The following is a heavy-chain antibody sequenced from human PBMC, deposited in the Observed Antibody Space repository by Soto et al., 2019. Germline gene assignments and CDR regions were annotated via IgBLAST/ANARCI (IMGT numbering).Heavy chain of an antibody. J-gene: IGHJ3*02. CDR2: FIPIFDAA. CDR3: ARKAESYGFDI. Sequence: QVQLVQSGAEVKKPGSSVKVSCKASGGTFSNYAINWVRQAPGQGLEWMGGFIPIFDAANYAQNFRGRVTITAHESTSTAYMELSGLRSEDTAMYYCARKAESYGFDIWGQGTLVTVS. V-gene: IGHV1-69*01. CDR1: GGTFSNYA. D-gene: IGHD3-10*01.